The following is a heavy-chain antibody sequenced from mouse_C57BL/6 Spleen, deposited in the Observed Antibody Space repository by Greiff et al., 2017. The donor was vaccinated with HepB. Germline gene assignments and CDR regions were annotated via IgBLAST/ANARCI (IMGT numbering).Heavy chain of an antibody. CDR1: GYSITSGYY. V-gene: IGHV3-6*01. J-gene: IGHJ2*01. CDR2: ISYDGSN. Sequence: EVKLQESGPGLVKPSQSLSLTCSVTGYSITSGYYWNWIRQFPGNKLEWMGYISYDGSNNYNPSLKNRISITRDTSKNQFFLKLNSVTTEDTATYYCARDIGYYGGFDYWGQGTTLTVSS. D-gene: IGHD2-3*01. CDR3: ARDIGYYGGFDY.